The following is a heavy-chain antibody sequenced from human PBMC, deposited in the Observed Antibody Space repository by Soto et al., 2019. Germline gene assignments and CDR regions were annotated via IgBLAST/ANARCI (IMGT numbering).Heavy chain of an antibody. J-gene: IGHJ6*02. CDR3: RRSSRYSTDV. V-gene: IGHV4-39*01. CDR2: IYSTGNT. D-gene: IGHD6-13*01. CDR1: GGSISSGSYY. Sequence: SETLSLTCSVSGGSISSGSYYWAWIRQPPGKGLEWIGSIYSTGNTYYNPSLNSQVTISVDTSKNQFSLNVISVTAADTAVYYCRRSSRYSTDVWGQGTTVTVS.